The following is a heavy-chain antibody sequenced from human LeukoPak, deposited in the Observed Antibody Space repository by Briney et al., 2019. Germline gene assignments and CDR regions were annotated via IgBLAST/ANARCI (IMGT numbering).Heavy chain of an antibody. V-gene: IGHV1-2*02. Sequence: GASVKVSCKASGYTFTGYYMHWVRQAPGQGLEWMGWINPNSGGTNYAQKFQGRVTMTRDTSISTAYMELRSLRSDDTAVYYCARDPLYSSFDYWGQGTLVTVSS. CDR1: GYTFTGYY. CDR3: ARDPLYSSFDY. CDR2: INPNSGGT. D-gene: IGHD6-13*01. J-gene: IGHJ4*02.